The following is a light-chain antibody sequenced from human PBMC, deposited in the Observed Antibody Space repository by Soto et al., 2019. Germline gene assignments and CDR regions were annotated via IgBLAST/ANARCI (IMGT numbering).Light chain of an antibody. CDR2: QAS. CDR1: QSITWW. J-gene: IGKJ1*01. CDR3: QQYDSYPWT. Sequence: IHMTHSPSTLSASLVYRVTFTCRASQSITWWLSWYQQTPGRAPKLLIYQASSLESGVPSRFSGSGSGTEFALTISGLQPDDFATYYCQQYDSYPWTFGQGTKVDIK. V-gene: IGKV1-5*03.